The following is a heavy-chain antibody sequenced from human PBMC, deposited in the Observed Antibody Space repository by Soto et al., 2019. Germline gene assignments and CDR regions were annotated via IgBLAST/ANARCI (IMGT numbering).Heavy chain of an antibody. D-gene: IGHD3-10*01. J-gene: IGHJ5*02. CDR1: GYTFTNYG. Sequence: GASVKVSCKASGYTFTNYGISWVRQAPGQGLEWMGWINVYNGNTKYAQKLQGRVTMTTDTSTSTAYMELRSLISDDTAVYYCARGVGSGIYYNQYNWFDPWGQGTLVTVSS. V-gene: IGHV1-18*01. CDR3: ARGVGSGIYYNQYNWFDP. CDR2: INVYNGNT.